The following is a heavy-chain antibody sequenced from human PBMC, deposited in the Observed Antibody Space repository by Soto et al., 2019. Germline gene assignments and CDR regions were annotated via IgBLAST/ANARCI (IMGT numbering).Heavy chain of an antibody. CDR1: GISITSSY. Sequence: SETLSLTCPVSGISITSSYWSWIRQPPGKGLEWIGYIYFNGNTNYNPSLKRRVTISIDTSKKQISLNLTSVTDADTAVYYCASVTFGGVVLAHWGQGTLVTVSS. CDR2: IYFNGNT. V-gene: IGHV4-59*01. D-gene: IGHD3-16*01. CDR3: ASVTFGGVVLAH. J-gene: IGHJ4*02.